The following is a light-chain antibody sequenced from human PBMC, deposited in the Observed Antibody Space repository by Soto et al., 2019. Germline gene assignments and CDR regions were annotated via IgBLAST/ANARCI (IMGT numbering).Light chain of an antibody. V-gene: IGLV1-44*01. J-gene: IGLJ1*01. CDR2: GNN. Sequence: QSVLPQPPSASGTPGQRVTISCSGSSSNIGANTVTWYQQLPGTAPKLLIFGNNHRPSGVPDRFSGSKSGTSGSLAISGLQSEDEADYYCATWDDSMNGYVFGAGTKVTVL. CDR3: ATWDDSMNGYV. CDR1: SSNIGANT.